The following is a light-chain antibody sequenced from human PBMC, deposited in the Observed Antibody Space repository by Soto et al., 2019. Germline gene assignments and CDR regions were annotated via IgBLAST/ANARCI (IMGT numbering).Light chain of an antibody. V-gene: IGKV3-20*01. CDR2: GAS. CDR1: QSVSSSY. CDR3: QQHGTSPIT. J-gene: IGKJ5*01. Sequence: EIVFTHSPDTLSVSAGERAALSCRASQSVSSSYLAWYQQKPGQTPRLLVYGASNRATGIPDRFSGSGSGTDFTLTISRLEPDDFAVYYCQQHGTSPITFGQGTRLEIK.